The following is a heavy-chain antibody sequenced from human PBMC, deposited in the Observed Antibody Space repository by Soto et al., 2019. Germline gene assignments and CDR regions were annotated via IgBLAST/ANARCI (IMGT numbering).Heavy chain of an antibody. D-gene: IGHD6-19*01. CDR3: ARIPLDINGWYHHDY. CDR2: IYYSGST. CDR1: GGSISSSDYY. V-gene: IGHV4-39*07. Sequence: PSETLSLTCTVSGGSISSSDYYWGWIRQPPGKGLEWIGNIYYSGSTYYNPSLKSRVTISVDTSKNQFSLKLNSVTAADTALYYCARIPLDINGWYHHDYWAQGTLVTVSS. J-gene: IGHJ4*02.